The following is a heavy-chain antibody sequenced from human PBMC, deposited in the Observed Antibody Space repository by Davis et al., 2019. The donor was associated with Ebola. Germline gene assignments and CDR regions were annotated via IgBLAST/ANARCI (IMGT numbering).Heavy chain of an antibody. J-gene: IGHJ3*02. CDR1: GYTFTNYY. CDR3: TTPGGQDSGYDVFEI. D-gene: IGHD5-12*01. Sequence: AASVKVSCKASGYTFTNYYMHWVRQAPGQGLEWMGIINPNDGRTIYAQKFQGRVTVTRDTSTTTVYMDLSSLRSEDTALYYCTTPGGQDSGYDVFEIWGQGTMVTVSS. CDR2: INPNDGRT. V-gene: IGHV1-46*03.